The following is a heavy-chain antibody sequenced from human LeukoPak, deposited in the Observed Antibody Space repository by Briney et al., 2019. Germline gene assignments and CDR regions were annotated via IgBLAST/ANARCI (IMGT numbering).Heavy chain of an antibody. V-gene: IGHV4-59*08. CDR1: GGSISSYY. CDR2: IYYSGST. J-gene: IGHJ4*02. CDR3: ARYGSGTQEAY. D-gene: IGHD3-10*01. Sequence: PSETLSLTCTVSGGSISSYYWSWIRQPPGKGLEWIGYIYYSGSTNYNPSLKSRVTISVDTSKNQFSLKLSSVTAADTAVYYCARYGSGTQEAYWGQGTLVTVSS.